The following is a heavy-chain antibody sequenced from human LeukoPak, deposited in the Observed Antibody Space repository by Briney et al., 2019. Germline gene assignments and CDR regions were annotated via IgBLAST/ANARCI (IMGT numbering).Heavy chain of an antibody. J-gene: IGHJ5*02. CDR2: INIRSDYI. D-gene: IGHD2-15*01. Sequence: GGSLRLSCAASGFTFSSYSMNWVHQAPGKGLEWVSSINIRSDYIYYADSVKGRFTISRDNAKNSLYLQMNSLRVEDTGVYYCAGSIGSWYDPWGLGTMVTVSS. V-gene: IGHV3-21*01. CDR1: GFTFSSYS. CDR3: AGSIGSWYDP.